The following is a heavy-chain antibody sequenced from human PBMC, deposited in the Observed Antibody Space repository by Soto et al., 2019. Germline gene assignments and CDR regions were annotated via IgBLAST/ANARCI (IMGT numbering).Heavy chain of an antibody. CDR1: GGSISSGGYY. CDR3: ARGSSSNWFDP. Sequence: PSETLSLTCTVSGGSISSGGYYWSWICQHPGKGLEWIGYIYYSGSTYYNPSLKSRVTISVDTSKNQFSLKLSSVTAADTAVYYCARGSSSNWFDPWGQGTLVTVSS. J-gene: IGHJ5*02. V-gene: IGHV4-31*03. D-gene: IGHD6-6*01. CDR2: IYYSGST.